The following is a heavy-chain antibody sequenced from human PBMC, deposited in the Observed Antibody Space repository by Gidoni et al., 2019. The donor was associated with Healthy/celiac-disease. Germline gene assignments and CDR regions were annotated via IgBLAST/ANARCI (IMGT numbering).Heavy chain of an antibody. J-gene: IGHJ6*02. V-gene: IGHV5-10-1*01. CDR3: ARRGVFWSPWGMDV. D-gene: IGHD3-3*01. Sequence: SPSFQGHVTISADKSISTAYLQWSSLKASDTAMYYCARRGVFWSPWGMDVWGQGTTVTVSS.